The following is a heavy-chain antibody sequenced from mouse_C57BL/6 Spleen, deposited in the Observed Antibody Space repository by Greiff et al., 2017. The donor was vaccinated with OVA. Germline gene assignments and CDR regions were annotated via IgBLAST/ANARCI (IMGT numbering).Heavy chain of an antibody. J-gene: IGHJ2*01. CDR2: IDPSDSYT. V-gene: IGHV1-50*01. D-gene: IGHD1-1*01. Sequence: QVQLQQPGAELVKPGASVKLSCKASGYTFTSYWMQWVKQRPGQGLEWIGEIDPSDSYTNYNQKFKGKATLTVDTSSSTAYMQLSSLTSEDSAVYYCALYYYGSSYFDYWGQGTTLTVSS. CDR3: ALYYYGSSYFDY. CDR1: GYTFTSYW.